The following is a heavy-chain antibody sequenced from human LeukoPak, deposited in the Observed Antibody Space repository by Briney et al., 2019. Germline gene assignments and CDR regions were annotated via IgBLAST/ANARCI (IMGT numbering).Heavy chain of an antibody. J-gene: IGHJ4*02. CDR2: ISGSSSYI. V-gene: IGHV3-21*01. CDR1: GFTFSSYS. Sequence: GGSLRLSCAASGFTFSSYSMNWVRQAPGKGLEWVSSISGSSSYIYYADSVKGRFTISRDNAKNSLYLQMNSLRAEGTAVYYCARVTGDYGGNSADYWGQGTLVTVSS. D-gene: IGHD4-23*01. CDR3: ARVTGDYGGNSADY.